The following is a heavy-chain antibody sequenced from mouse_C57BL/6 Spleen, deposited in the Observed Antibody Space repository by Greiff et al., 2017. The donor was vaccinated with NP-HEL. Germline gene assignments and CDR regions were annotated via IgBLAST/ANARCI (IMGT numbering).Heavy chain of an antibody. CDR3: ASWGYDVAY. Sequence: SGPELVKPGASVKMSCKASGYTFTDYNMHWVKQSHGKRLEWIGYINPNNGGTSYNQKFKGKATLTVNKSSSTAYMELRSLTSEDSAVYYCASWGYDVAYWGQGTLVTVSA. V-gene: IGHV1-22*01. CDR2: INPNNGGT. CDR1: GYTFTDYN. J-gene: IGHJ3*01. D-gene: IGHD2-2*01.